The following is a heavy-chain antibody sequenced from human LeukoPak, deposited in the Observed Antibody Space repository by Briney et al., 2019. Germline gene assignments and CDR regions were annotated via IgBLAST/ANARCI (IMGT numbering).Heavy chain of an antibody. D-gene: IGHD2-2*01. Sequence: KHGESLKISCKGSGYSFTSYWIGWVRQMPGKGLEWMGIIYPGDSDTRYSPSFQGQVTISADKSITTAYLQWSSLKASDTATYYCVRQPRVHMPDFWGQGTLVTVSS. CDR3: VRQPRVHMPDF. J-gene: IGHJ4*02. CDR2: IYPGDSDT. V-gene: IGHV5-51*01. CDR1: GYSFTSYW.